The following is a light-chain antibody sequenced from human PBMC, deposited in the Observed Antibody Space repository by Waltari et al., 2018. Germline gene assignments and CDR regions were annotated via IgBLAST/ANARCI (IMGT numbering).Light chain of an antibody. CDR1: SSDAGSHDS. J-gene: IGLJ2*01. CDR2: DVS. CDR3: CSYTSSSTCI. Sequence: QSALTQPASVSGSPGQSITISCTGTSSDAGSHDSVSWYQHHPGKAPKLMIYDVSNRPSGVSNRFSGSKSDNTASLTISGLQAEDEADYYCCSYTSSSTCIFGGGTKLTVL. V-gene: IGLV2-14*03.